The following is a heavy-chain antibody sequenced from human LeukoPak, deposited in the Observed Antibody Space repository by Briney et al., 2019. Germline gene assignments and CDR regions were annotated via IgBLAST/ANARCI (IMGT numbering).Heavy chain of an antibody. CDR2: GLYTGNT. V-gene: IGHV4-39*01. D-gene: IGHD5-12*01. J-gene: IGHJ4*02. CDR1: GGSIAVNHYY. Sequence: SETLSLTCSASGGSIAVNHYYWGWIRQPPGKGLEWIGSGLYTGNTYSNPSLRSRVTISVVTSNNQFSLQLNSVTAADTAVYYCVRHDGRGGATMGALDSWGQGSLVTVSS. CDR3: VRHDGRGGATMGALDS.